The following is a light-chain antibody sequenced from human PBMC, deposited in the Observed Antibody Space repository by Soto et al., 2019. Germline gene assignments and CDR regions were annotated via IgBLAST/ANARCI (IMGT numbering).Light chain of an antibody. J-gene: IGLJ1*01. CDR2: EGS. CDR1: SSDVGSYNL. Sequence: QSALTRPASVSGSPGQSITVSCTGTSSDVGSYNLVSWHQQHPGKAPKLMIYEGSKRPSGVSNRFSGSKSGNTASLTISGLQAEDEADYYCCSYADSRTFVFGTGTKLTVL. CDR3: CSYADSRTFV. V-gene: IGLV2-23*03.